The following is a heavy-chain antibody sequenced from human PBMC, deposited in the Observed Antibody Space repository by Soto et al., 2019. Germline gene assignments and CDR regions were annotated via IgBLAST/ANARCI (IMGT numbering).Heavy chain of an antibody. D-gene: IGHD5-12*01. Sequence: GGSLRLSCAASGFTFSSYWMSWVRQAPGKGLEWVANIKQDGSEKYYVDSVKGRFTISRDNAKNSLYLQMNSLRAEDTAVYYCARALGYSGYDHWFDPWGQGTLVTVSS. CDR2: IKQDGSEK. J-gene: IGHJ5*02. V-gene: IGHV3-7*04. CDR3: ARALGYSGYDHWFDP. CDR1: GFTFSSYW.